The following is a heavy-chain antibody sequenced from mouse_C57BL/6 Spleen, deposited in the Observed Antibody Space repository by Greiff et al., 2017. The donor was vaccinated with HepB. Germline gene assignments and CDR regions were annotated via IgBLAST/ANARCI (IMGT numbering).Heavy chain of an antibody. Sequence: QVQLQQSGAELVRPGASVTLSCKASGYTFTDYEMHWVKQTPVHGLEWIGAIDPETGGTAYNQKFKGKAILTADKSSSTAYMEHRSLTSEDSAVYYCTRNGNYGFAYWGQGTLVTVSA. D-gene: IGHD2-1*01. CDR3: TRNGNYGFAY. CDR2: IDPETGGT. J-gene: IGHJ3*01. V-gene: IGHV1-15*01. CDR1: GYTFTDYE.